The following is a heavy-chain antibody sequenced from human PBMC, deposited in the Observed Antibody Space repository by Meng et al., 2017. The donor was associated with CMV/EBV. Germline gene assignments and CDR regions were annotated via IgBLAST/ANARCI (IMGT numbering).Heavy chain of an antibody. J-gene: IGHJ4*02. V-gene: IGHV1-46*01. CDR2: INPSGGST. CDR3: ARDRYFDY. Sequence: SVRVACKASGYTFTSYYLHWGRQAPGQGLEWMGIINPSGGSTSYAQKFQGRVTMTRDTSTSTVYMELSSLRSEDTAVYYCARDRYFDYWGQGTLVTVSS. CDR1: GYTFTSYY.